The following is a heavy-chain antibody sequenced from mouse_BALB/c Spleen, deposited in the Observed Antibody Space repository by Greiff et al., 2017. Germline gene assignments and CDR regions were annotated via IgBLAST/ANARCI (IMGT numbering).Heavy chain of an antibody. D-gene: IGHD1-1*01. V-gene: IGHV5-17*02. Sequence: EVQRVESGGGLVQPGGSLKLSCAASGFTFSSFGMHWVRQAPEKGLEWVAYISSGSSTIYYADTVKGRFTISRDNPKNTLFLQMTSLRSEDTAMYYCARRYGSSRYYAMDYWGQGTSVTVSS. CDR1: GFTFSSFG. J-gene: IGHJ4*01. CDR2: ISSGSSTI. CDR3: ARRYGSSRYYAMDY.